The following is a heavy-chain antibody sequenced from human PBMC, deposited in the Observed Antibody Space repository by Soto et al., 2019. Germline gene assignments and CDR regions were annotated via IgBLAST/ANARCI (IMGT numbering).Heavy chain of an antibody. Sequence: PSETLSLTCTVSGGSISSGGYYWSWIRQHPGKGLEWIGYIYYSGSTNYNPSLKSRVTISVDTSKNQFSLKLSSVTAADTAVYYCARDHSVAVAGTGYYYYYGMDVWGQGTTVTVSS. V-gene: IGHV4-61*08. CDR3: ARDHSVAVAGTGYYYYYGMDV. CDR2: IYYSGST. CDR1: GGSISSGGYY. D-gene: IGHD6-19*01. J-gene: IGHJ6*02.